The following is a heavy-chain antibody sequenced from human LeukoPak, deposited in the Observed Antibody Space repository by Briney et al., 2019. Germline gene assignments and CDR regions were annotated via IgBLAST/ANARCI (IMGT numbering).Heavy chain of an antibody. D-gene: IGHD3-22*01. V-gene: IGHV3-48*04. Sequence: PGGSLRLSCAASGFTFSSYSMNWVRQAPGKGLEWVSYISSSGSTIYYADSVKGRFTISRDNAKNSLYLQMNSLRAEDTAVYYCARAYDSPDYYMDVWGKGTTVTISS. CDR2: ISSSGSTI. J-gene: IGHJ6*03. CDR3: ARAYDSPDYYMDV. CDR1: GFTFSSYS.